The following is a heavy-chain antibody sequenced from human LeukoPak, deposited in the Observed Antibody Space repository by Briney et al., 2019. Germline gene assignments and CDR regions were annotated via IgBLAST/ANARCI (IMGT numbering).Heavy chain of an antibody. CDR3: ARDEHQYYSESSGRFDY. Sequence: GGSLRLSCVASGFTFSFYWMGWVRQAPGKGLEWVANIKQDGSEKYYVDSARGRFTISRDNAKNSLYLQMNSLRAEDTAVYYCARDEHQYYSESSGRFDYWGQGTLVTVSS. CDR2: IKQDGSEK. D-gene: IGHD3-22*01. V-gene: IGHV3-7*04. J-gene: IGHJ4*02. CDR1: GFTFSFYW.